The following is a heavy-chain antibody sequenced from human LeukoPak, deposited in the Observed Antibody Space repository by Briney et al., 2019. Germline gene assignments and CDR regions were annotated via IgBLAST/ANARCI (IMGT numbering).Heavy chain of an antibody. V-gene: IGHV4-30-2*01. J-gene: IGHJ4*02. Sequence: SETLSLTCAASGGSISSGGYSWSWIRQPPGKGLEWIGYIYHSGSTYYNPSLKSRVTISVDRSKNQFSLKLSSVTAADTVVYYCARDGHGDYLAADYWGQGTLVTVSS. CDR1: GGSISSGGYS. CDR3: ARDGHGDYLAADY. CDR2: IYHSGST. D-gene: IGHD4-17*01.